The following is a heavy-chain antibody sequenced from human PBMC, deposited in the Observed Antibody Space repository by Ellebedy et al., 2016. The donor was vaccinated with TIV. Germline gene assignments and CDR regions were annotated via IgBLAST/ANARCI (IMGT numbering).Heavy chain of an antibody. J-gene: IGHJ4*02. CDR2: IYSGGST. D-gene: IGHD1-1*01. Sequence: GGSLRLXXAASGFTVSSNYMSWVRQAPGKGLEWVSVIYSGGSTYYADSVKGRFTISRDNSKNTLYLQMNSLRAEDTAVYYCASLGYTVDYWGQGTLVTVSS. CDR3: ASLGYTVDY. CDR1: GFTVSSNY. V-gene: IGHV3-53*01.